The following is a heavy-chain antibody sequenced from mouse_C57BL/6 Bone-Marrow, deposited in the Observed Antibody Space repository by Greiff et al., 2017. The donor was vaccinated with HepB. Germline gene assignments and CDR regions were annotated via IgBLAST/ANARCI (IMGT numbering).Heavy chain of an antibody. Sequence: QVQLQQPGAELVMPGASVKLSCKASGYTFTSYWMHWVKQRPGQGLEWIGEIDPSDSYTNYNQKLKGKSTLTVDKSSSTAYMQLSSLTSEDSAVYYCARGYDYDVGYFDYWGQGTTLTVSS. V-gene: IGHV1-69*01. J-gene: IGHJ2*01. CDR1: GYTFTSYW. D-gene: IGHD2-4*01. CDR3: ARGYDYDVGYFDY. CDR2: IDPSDSYT.